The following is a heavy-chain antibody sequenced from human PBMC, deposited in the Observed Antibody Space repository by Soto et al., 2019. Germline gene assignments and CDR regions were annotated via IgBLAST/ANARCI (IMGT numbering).Heavy chain of an antibody. CDR1: GFTFSSYW. CDR3: ARESDIVVVVDY. V-gene: IGHV3-74*01. J-gene: IGHJ4*02. CDR2: INSDGSST. D-gene: IGHD2-15*01. Sequence: EVQLVESGGGLVQPGGSLRLSCAASGFTFSSYWMHWVRQAPGKGLVWVSRINSDGSSTSYVDSVKGRFTISRDKAKNTLYLQMNSLRAEDTAVYYCARESDIVVVVDYWGQGTLVSVSS.